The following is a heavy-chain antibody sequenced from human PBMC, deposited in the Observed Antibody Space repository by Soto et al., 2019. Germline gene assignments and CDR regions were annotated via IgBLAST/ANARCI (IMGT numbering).Heavy chain of an antibody. V-gene: IGHV3-15*07. D-gene: IGHD4-4*01. Sequence: EVQLVESGGGLVKPGGSLRLSCAASGFTFSNAWMNWVRQAPGKGLEWVGRIKSKTHGETTDYSAPVKGRFIISRDDSVNTLYLQLNRLKTEDTAVYYCTTDTMSTVSNYFAYWGQGTLVTVSS. CDR3: TTDTMSTVSNYFAY. CDR1: GFTFSNAW. J-gene: IGHJ4*02. CDR2: IKSKTHGETT.